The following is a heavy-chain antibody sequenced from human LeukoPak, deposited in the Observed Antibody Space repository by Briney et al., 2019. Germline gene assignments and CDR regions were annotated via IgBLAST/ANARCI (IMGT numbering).Heavy chain of an antibody. J-gene: IGHJ5*02. CDR3: ARDLLGGYCSGGSCYSSGSIDP. CDR1: GGSISSYY. V-gene: IGHV4-59*01. D-gene: IGHD2-15*01. Sequence: PSETLSLTCTVSGGSISSYYWSWIRQPPGKGLEWIGYIYYNGRTNYNPSLKSRVTISVDTSTNQFSLKLSSVTAADTAVYYCARDLLGGYCSGGSCYSSGSIDPWGQGTLVTVSS. CDR2: IYYNGRT.